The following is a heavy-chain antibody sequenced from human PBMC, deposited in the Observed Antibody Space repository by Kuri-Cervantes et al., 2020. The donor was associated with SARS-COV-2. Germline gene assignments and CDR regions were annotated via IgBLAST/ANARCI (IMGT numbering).Heavy chain of an antibody. CDR3: VKDIVGATYDAFDI. J-gene: IGHJ3*02. Sequence: GGSLRLSCTASGFTFGDYAMSWVRQAPGKGLEWVGFIRSKAYGGTTEYAASVKGRFTISRDDSKSIAYLQMNSLKTEDTAVYYCVKDIVGATYDAFDIWGQGTMVTVSS. V-gene: IGHV3-49*04. CDR2: IRSKAYGGTT. CDR1: GFTFGDYA. D-gene: IGHD1-26*01.